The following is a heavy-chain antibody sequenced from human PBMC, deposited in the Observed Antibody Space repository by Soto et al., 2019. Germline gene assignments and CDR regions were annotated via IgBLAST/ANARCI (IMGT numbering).Heavy chain of an antibody. V-gene: IGHV1-46*01. CDR1: GYTFTSYY. D-gene: IGHD6-13*01. CDR3: ARDRPGIAAAGTFCFAP. J-gene: IGHJ5*02. Sequence: ASVKVSCKASGYTFTSYYMHWVRQAPGQGLEWMGIINPSGGSTSYAQKFQGRVTMTRDTSTSTVHMELSSLRSEDTAVYYCARDRPGIAAAGTFCFAPWGRGTLVTVSS. CDR2: INPSGGST.